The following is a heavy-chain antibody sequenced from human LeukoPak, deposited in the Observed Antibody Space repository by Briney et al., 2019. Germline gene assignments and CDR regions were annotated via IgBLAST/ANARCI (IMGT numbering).Heavy chain of an antibody. Sequence: GGSLRLSCAASGFTFSSYWMSWVRQAPGEGLEWVANIKQEGSEKYYVDSVKGRFTISRDNAKNSLYLQMNSLRAEDTAVYYCARVLEWPYYYYYMDVWGKGTTVTVS. J-gene: IGHJ6*03. V-gene: IGHV3-7*01. CDR2: IKQEGSEK. D-gene: IGHD3-3*01. CDR1: GFTFSSYW. CDR3: ARVLEWPYYYYYMDV.